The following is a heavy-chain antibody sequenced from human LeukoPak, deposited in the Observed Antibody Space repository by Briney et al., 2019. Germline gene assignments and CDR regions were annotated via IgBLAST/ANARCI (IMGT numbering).Heavy chain of an antibody. Sequence: ASVKVSCKASGYTFTSYDINWVQQATGQGLEWMGWMNPNSGNTGYAQKFQGRVTMTRNTSISTAYMELSSLRSEDTAVYYCAKEHTGYYYDSSGYYSPERSFQHWGQGTLVTVSS. CDR3: AKEHTGYYYDSSGYYSPERSFQH. D-gene: IGHD3-22*01. V-gene: IGHV1-8*01. CDR1: GYTFTSYD. CDR2: MNPNSGNT. J-gene: IGHJ1*01.